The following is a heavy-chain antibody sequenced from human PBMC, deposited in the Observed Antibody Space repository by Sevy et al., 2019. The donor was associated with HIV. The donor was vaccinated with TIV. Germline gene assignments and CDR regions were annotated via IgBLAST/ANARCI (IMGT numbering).Heavy chain of an antibody. CDR3: ARPRANYGVHYFFYAMDV. CDR2: ISYDGSDK. Sequence: GGSLRLSCTASGFAFTNYYAMHWVRQAPGKGLEWVALISYDGSDKFYADSVKGRFTITRDNFKNTLYLQMNGLTTEDTAVYYCARPRANYGVHYFFYAMDVWGQGTTVTVSS. V-gene: IGHV3-30-3*01. CDR1: GFAFTNYYA. D-gene: IGHD4-17*01. J-gene: IGHJ6*02.